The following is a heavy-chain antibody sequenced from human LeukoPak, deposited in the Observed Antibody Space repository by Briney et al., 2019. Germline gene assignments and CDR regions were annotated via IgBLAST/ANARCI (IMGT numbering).Heavy chain of an antibody. CDR2: INPNSGGT. CDR1: GYTFTGYY. V-gene: IGHV1-2*02. CDR3: ARNGGYNWNYVPYY. D-gene: IGHD1-7*01. Sequence: ASVKVSCKASGYTFTGYYMHWVRQAPGQGLEWVGWINPNSGGTNYAQKFQGRVTMTRDTSISTAYMELSRLRSDDTAVYYCARNGGYNWNYVPYYWGQGTLVTVSS. J-gene: IGHJ4*02.